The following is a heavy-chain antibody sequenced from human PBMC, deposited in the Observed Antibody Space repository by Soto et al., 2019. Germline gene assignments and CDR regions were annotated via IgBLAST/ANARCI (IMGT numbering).Heavy chain of an antibody. CDR3: ASSTPRLAAAGFVY. CDR2: IYNSGST. D-gene: IGHD6-13*01. CDR1: GGSFSGHS. V-gene: IGHV4-59*11. Sequence: SSETLSLTCAVYGGSFSGHSWTWIRQPPGKGLEWIGYIYNSGSTNYNPSLKSRVTISVDTSKNQFSLKLSSVTAADTAVYYCASSTPRLAAAGFVYWGQGTLVTVSS. J-gene: IGHJ4*02.